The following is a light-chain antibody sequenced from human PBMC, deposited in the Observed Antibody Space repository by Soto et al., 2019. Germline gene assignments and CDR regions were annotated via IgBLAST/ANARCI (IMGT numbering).Light chain of an antibody. CDR3: QQYGSSPRT. V-gene: IGKV3-20*01. CDR1: QSVRSGY. CDR2: GAS. Sequence: EIVLTQSPGTLVLSPGERAILSCRASQSVRSGYLAWYQQRPGQAPRLLIFGASSRATGIPDRFRGSGSGTDFTLTIARLEPEDSAVYYCQQYGSSPRTFGQGTKVEFK. J-gene: IGKJ1*01.